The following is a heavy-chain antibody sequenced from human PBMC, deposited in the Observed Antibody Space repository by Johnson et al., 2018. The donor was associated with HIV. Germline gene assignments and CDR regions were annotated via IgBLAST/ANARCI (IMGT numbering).Heavy chain of an antibody. CDR3: ARAYYDSGGYYPHAFHV. CDR2: IYVGDNT. V-gene: IGHV3-53*01. D-gene: IGHD3-22*01. Sequence: EQVVESGGGLIQPGGSLRVSCAASGFSVSGNYMSWVRQAPGKGLEWVSSIYVGDNTYYADSVNGRFTISRDNSENTMYLQMNRLRAEDSAVYSCARAYYDSGGYYPHAFHVWGQGTVVTVSS. CDR1: GFSVSGNY. J-gene: IGHJ3*01.